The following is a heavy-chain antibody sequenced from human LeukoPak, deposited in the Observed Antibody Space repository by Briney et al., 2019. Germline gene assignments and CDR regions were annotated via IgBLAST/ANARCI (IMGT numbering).Heavy chain of an antibody. D-gene: IGHD3-3*01. J-gene: IGHJ4*02. CDR1: GYTFTSYA. CDR2: ISAYNGNT. CDR3: ARAERFLEWSFDY. V-gene: IGHV1-18*01. Sequence: GASVKVSCKASGYTFTSYAITWVRQAPGQGLEWMGWISAYNGNTKFAQNLQGRVTMTTDTSTSTAYMELRSLRSDDTAVYYCARAERFLEWSFDYWGQGTLVTVSS.